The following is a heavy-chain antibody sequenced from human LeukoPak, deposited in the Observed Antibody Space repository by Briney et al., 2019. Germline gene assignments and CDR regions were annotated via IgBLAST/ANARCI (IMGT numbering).Heavy chain of an antibody. D-gene: IGHD4/OR15-4a*01. CDR2: INPNSGGT. V-gene: IGHV1-2*02. Sequence: ASVKVSCKASGYTFTGYYMPWVRQAPGQGLEWMGWINPNSGGTNYAQKFQGRVTMTRDTSISTAYMELSRLRSDDTAVYYCARAGASIISDAFDIWGQGTMVTVSS. CDR1: GYTFTGYY. J-gene: IGHJ3*02. CDR3: ARAGASIISDAFDI.